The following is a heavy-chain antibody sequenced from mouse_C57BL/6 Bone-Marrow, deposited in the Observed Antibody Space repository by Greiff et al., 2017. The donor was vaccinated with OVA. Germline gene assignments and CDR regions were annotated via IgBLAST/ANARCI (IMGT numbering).Heavy chain of an antibody. V-gene: IGHV1-69*01. CDR3: ARDGNSYYYAMDY. CDR2: IDPSDSYT. CDR1: GYTFTSYW. D-gene: IGHD2-1*01. J-gene: IGHJ4*01. Sequence: QVQLQQPGAELVMPGASVKLSCKASGYTFTSYWMHWVKQRPGQGLEWIGEIDPSDSYTNYNQKFKGKSTLTVDKSSSPAYMQLSSLTSEDSAVYYCARDGNSYYYAMDYWGQGTSVTVSS.